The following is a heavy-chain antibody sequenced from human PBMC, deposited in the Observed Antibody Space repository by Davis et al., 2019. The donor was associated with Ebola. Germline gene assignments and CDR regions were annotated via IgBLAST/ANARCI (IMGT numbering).Heavy chain of an antibody. D-gene: IGHD3-10*01. V-gene: IGHV4-39*07. Sequence: PSETLSLTCTVSGGSISSSSYHWDWIRQSPGRGLEWILSMFYGGSTYYNPSLKSRVTISVDTSKNQFSLKLNSVTAADTAVYYCARGPGFPSNWGQGTLVTVSS. J-gene: IGHJ4*02. CDR2: MFYGGST. CDR3: ARGPGFPSN. CDR1: GGSISSSSYH.